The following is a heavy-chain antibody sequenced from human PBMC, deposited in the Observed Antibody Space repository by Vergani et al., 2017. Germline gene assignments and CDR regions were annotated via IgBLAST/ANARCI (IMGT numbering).Heavy chain of an antibody. V-gene: IGHV4-59*01. J-gene: IGHJ4*02. Sequence: QVQLQESGPGLVKPSETLSLPCTVSGGSIRSYYCRWIRQPPGKGLELIGYIYYSGSTNYNPSLKSRVTISVDTSKNQFSLKLSSVTAADTAVYYCARTDSSGRRRGFDYWGQGTLVTVSS. D-gene: IGHD3-22*01. CDR3: ARTDSSGRRRGFDY. CDR2: IYYSGST. CDR1: GGSIRSYY.